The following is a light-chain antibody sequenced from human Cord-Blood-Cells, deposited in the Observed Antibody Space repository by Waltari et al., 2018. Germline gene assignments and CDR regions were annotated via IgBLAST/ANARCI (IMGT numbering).Light chain of an antibody. CDR2: DAS. J-gene: IGKJ2*01. CDR3: QQYDNLPPYT. Sequence: DIQMTQYPSSLSASVGDRATITCQASPDISNYLNWYQQKPGKAPKLLIYDASNLETGVPSRFSGSGSGTDFTFTISSLQPEDIATYYCQQYDNLPPYTFGQGTKLEIK. CDR1: PDISNY. V-gene: IGKV1-33*01.